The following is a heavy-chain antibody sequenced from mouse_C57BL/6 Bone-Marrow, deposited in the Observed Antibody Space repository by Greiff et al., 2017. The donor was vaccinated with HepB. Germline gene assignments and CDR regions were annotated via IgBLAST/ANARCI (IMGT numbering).Heavy chain of an antibody. V-gene: IGHV5-4*03. Sequence: EVQLVESGGGLVKPGGSLKLSCAASGFTFSSYAMSWVRQTPEKRLEWVATISDGGSYTYYPDNVKGRFTISRDNAKNNLYLQMSQLKYEDTSMYYCARRLRFYAMDYWGQGTSVTVSS. CDR3: ARRLRFYAMDY. J-gene: IGHJ4*01. CDR2: ISDGGSYT. D-gene: IGHD3-2*02. CDR1: GFTFSSYA.